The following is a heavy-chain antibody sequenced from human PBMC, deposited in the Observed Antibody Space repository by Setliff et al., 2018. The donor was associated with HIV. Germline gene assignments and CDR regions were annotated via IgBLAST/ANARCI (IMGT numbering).Heavy chain of an antibody. CDR1: GFTSSNSW. Sequence: GGSLRLSCAASGFTSSNSWMTWVRQAPGKGLEWVANIKKDGSDKFYVDSVKGRFAISRDNAKNSLNLEMNSLRAEDTAIYYCASSRPPDDSSGYLDHWGQGTLVTVSS. CDR3: ASSRPPDDSSGYLDH. D-gene: IGHD3-22*01. J-gene: IGHJ4*01. V-gene: IGHV3-7*03. CDR2: IKKDGSDK.